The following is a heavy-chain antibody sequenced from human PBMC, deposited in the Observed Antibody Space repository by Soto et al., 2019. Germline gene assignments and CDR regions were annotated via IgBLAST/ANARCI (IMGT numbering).Heavy chain of an antibody. CDR3: ARDSAFGGVIVLDY. CDR2: IKQDGSEK. J-gene: IGHJ4*02. V-gene: IGHV3-7*01. Sequence: EVQLVESGGGLVQPGGSLRLSCAAYGFTFSSYWMSWVRQAPGKGLEWVANIKQDGSEKYYVDSVKGRFTISRDNAKKSLYLQMYSLRAEDTAVYYCARDSAFGGVIVLDYWGQGTLVTVSS. CDR1: GFTFSSYW. D-gene: IGHD3-16*02.